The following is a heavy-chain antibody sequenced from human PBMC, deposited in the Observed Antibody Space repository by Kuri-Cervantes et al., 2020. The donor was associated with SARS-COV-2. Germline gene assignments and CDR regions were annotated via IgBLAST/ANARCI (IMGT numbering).Heavy chain of an antibody. CDR3: TAGTSWIQLWLDDY. CDR1: GFTFSSYW. CDR2: ISSSSSYI. V-gene: IGHV3-21*03. D-gene: IGHD5-18*01. J-gene: IGHJ4*02. Sequence: LSLTCAASGFTFSSYWMSWVRQAPGKGLEWVSSISSSSSYIYYADSVKGRFTISRDNAKNSLYLQMNSLKTEDTAVYYCTAGTSWIQLWLDDYWGQGTLVTVSS.